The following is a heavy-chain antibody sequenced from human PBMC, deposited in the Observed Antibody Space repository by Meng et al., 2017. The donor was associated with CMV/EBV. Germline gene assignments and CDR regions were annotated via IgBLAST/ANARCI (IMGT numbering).Heavy chain of an antibody. CDR3: ARGVSYGSFYYYGMDV. J-gene: IGHJ6*02. V-gene: IGHV4-59*01. CDR2: IYYSGST. CDR1: GGSISSYY. Sequence: GSLRLSCTASGGSISSYYWSWIRQPPGKGLEWIGYIYYSGSTNYNPSLKSRVTISVDTSKNQFSLKLSSVTAADTAVYYCARGVSYGSFYYYGMDVWGQGTTVTVSS. D-gene: IGHD5-18*01.